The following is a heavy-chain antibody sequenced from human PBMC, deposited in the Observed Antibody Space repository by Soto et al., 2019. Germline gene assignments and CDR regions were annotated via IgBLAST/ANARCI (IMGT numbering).Heavy chain of an antibody. CDR1: GGTFSTSA. CDR2: IMPVFPTP. V-gene: IGHV1-69*12. J-gene: IGHJ6*02. CDR3: ARDKDRLQLGSNYYYILDV. Sequence: QVQLVQSGAEVKKPGSSVKVSCKASGGTFSTSAISWVRQAPGQGLEWVGGIMPVFPTPDYAQKFQGRVTITADESTTTAYHELISLRTDATAVYYCARDKDRLQLGSNYYYILDVWGQGTAITVSS. D-gene: IGHD1-1*01.